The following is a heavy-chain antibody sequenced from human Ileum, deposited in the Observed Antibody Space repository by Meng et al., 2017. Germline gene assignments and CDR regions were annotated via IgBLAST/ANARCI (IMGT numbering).Heavy chain of an antibody. CDR3: GRYYFAYGLDV. CDR2: IKQDGSEK. CDR1: GFSITNSW. D-gene: IGHD3-16*01. Sequence: GGSLRLSCAASGFSITNSWMSWVRQAPGKGREWVANIKQDGSEKYYVDSVRGRFTVSRDNAKESLYLQMNSLRPEDTALYYCGRYYFAYGLDVWGQGTTVTVSS. J-gene: IGHJ6*02. V-gene: IGHV3-7*01.